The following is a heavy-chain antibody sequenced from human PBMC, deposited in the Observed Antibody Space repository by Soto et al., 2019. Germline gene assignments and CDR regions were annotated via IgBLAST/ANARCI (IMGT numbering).Heavy chain of an antibody. CDR2: IIPIFGTA. CDR1: GGTFSSYA. J-gene: IGHJ5*02. CDR3: ARDQRYSSSWYGYWFDP. V-gene: IGHV1-69*13. D-gene: IGHD6-13*01. Sequence: SVKVSCKASGGTFSSYAISWVRQAPGQGLEWMGGIIPIFGTANYAQKFQGRVTITADESTSTAYMELSSLRSEDTAVYYCARDQRYSSSWYGYWFDPWGQGTLVTVS.